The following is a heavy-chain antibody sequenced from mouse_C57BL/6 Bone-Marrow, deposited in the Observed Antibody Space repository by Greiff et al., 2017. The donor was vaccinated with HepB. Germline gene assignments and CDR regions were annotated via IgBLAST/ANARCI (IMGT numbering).Heavy chain of an antibody. CDR1: GYTFTDYY. V-gene: IGHV1-76*01. CDR2: IYPGSGNT. Sequence: VQLQQSGAELVRPGASVKLSCKASGYTFTDYYINWVKQRPGQGLEWIARIYPGSGNTYYNEKFKGKATLTAEKSSSTAYMQLSSLTSEDSAVYFCARRVAMDYWGQGTSVTVSS. J-gene: IGHJ4*01. CDR3: ARRVAMDY.